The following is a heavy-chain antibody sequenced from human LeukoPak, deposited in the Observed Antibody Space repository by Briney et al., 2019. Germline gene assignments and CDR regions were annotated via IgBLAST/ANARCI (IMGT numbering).Heavy chain of an antibody. D-gene: IGHD3-22*01. CDR1: GGSFSGYY. Sequence: SETLSLTCAVYGGSFSGYYWSWIRQPPGRGLEWIGEINHSGSTNYNPSLKSRVTISVDTSKNQFSLKLSSVTAADTAVYYCARGEGYYYDSSGYYPSCFDYWGQGTLVTVSS. J-gene: IGHJ4*02. V-gene: IGHV4-34*01. CDR2: INHSGST. CDR3: ARGEGYYYDSSGYYPSCFDY.